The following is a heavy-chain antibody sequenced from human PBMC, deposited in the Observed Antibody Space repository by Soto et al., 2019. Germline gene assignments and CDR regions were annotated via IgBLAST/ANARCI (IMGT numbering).Heavy chain of an antibody. D-gene: IGHD5-12*01. J-gene: IGHJ4*02. Sequence: GGSLRLSCAASGFTFSSYAMSWVRQAPGKGLEWVSAISGSGGSTYYADSVKGRFTISRDNSKNTLYLQMNSLRAEDTAVYHCAKGAGWLQFGRWAYWGQGTLVTVSS. CDR3: AKGAGWLQFGRWAY. CDR2: ISGSGGST. V-gene: IGHV3-23*01. CDR1: GFTFSSYA.